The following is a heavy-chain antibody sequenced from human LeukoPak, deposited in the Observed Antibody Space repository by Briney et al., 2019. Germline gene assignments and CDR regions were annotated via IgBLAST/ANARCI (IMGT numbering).Heavy chain of an antibody. CDR1: GFTFTDYY. J-gene: IGHJ4*02. CDR3: ATGEKIAETSKANDY. CDR2: ISSSGSYT. Sequence: KPGGSLRLSCAASGFTFTDYYMSWIRQAPGKGLEWVAYISSSGSYTNYADSVKGRFTISRDNAKNSLYLQMNRLRAEDTAFYYCATGEKIAETSKANDYWGQGTLVTVSS. D-gene: IGHD6-13*01. V-gene: IGHV3-11*03.